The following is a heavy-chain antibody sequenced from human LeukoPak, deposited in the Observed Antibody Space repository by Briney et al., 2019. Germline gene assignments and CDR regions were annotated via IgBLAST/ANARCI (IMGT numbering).Heavy chain of an antibody. D-gene: IGHD3-22*01. CDR2: INPNSGGT. V-gene: IGHV1-2*02. J-gene: IGHJ4*02. CDR1: GYTFTCYY. CDR3: ARVRGDSSGYYFFDY. Sequence: ASVKVSCKASGYTFTCYYMHWVRQAPGQGLEWMGWINPNSGGTNYAQKFQGRVTMTRDTSISTAYMELSRLRSDDTAVYYCARVRGDSSGYYFFDYWGQGTLVTVSS.